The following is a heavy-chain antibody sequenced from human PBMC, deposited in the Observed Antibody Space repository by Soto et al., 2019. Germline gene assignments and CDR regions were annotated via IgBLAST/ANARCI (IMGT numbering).Heavy chain of an antibody. CDR2: INHSGST. V-gene: IGHV4-34*01. J-gene: IGHJ5*02. CDR3: ARGGCSSTSCYAYNCFDP. Sequence: QVQLQQWGAGLLKPSETLSLTCAVYGGSFSGYYWSWIRQPPGKGLEWIGEINHSGSTNYNPSLKSRVTISVDTSKNQFSLKLSSVTAADTAVYYCARGGCSSTSCYAYNCFDPWGQGTLVTVSS. CDR1: GGSFSGYY. D-gene: IGHD2-2*01.